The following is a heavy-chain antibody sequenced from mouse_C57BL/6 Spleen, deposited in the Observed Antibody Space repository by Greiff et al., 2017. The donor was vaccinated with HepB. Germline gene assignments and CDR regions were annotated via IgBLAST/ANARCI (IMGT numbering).Heavy chain of an antibody. CDR2: INPSNGGT. V-gene: IGHV1-53*01. J-gene: IGHJ4*01. D-gene: IGHD1-1*01. CDR3: ARELSYYYGSSYDKGVWDY. Sequence: QVQLKQSGTELVKPGASVKLSCKASGYTFTSYWMHWVKQRPGQGLEWIGNINPSNGGTNYNEKFKSKATLTVDKSSSTAYMQLSSLTSEDSAVYYCARELSYYYGSSYDKGVWDYWGQGTSVTVSS. CDR1: GYTFTSYW.